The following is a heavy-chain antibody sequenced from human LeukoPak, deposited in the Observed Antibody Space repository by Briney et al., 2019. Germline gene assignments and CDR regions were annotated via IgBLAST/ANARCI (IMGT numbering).Heavy chain of an antibody. CDR2: ISYDGSNQ. V-gene: IGHV3-30*18. CDR3: SKGRGLLEWFFDF. Sequence: PGRSLRLSCAASGFTFSSYGMHWVRQAPGKGPEWVAAISYDGSNQYYADSVKGRFTISRDNSKNALYLQMSSLRTEDTAVYYCSKGRGLLEWFFDFWGQGTLVTVSS. D-gene: IGHD3-3*01. J-gene: IGHJ4*02. CDR1: GFTFSSYG.